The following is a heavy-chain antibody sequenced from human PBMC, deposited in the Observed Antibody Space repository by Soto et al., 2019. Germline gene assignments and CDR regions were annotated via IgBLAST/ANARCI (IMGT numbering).Heavy chain of an antibody. Sequence: QVVLQESGPGLLKPSQTLSLTCTVSGESLSGGVDYWSWIRQSSGGGLEWIGYVFHTGRTSYNPSLKSRVTISADTSKNQFSLRLTSLTAADTALYYCAKTTAGRGYFDPWGHGSPVTVSS. CDR2: VFHTGRT. J-gene: IGHJ4*01. CDR3: AKTTAGRGYFDP. CDR1: GESLSGGVDY. D-gene: IGHD4-17*01. V-gene: IGHV4-31*03.